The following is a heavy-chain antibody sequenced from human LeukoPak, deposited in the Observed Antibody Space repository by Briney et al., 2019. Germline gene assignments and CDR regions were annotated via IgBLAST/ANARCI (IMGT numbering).Heavy chain of an antibody. J-gene: IGHJ4*02. CDR3: AFVSPGFAPDPTDY. Sequence: PGRSLRLSCEASGVTFSSYGMHWVRQAPGQGLEWVAVIWYDGSNKYYADSVKGRFTISRDNSKNTLYLQMNSLRAEDTAVYYCAFVSPGFAPDPTDYWGQGTLVTVSS. CDR1: GVTFSSYG. D-gene: IGHD1-14*01. CDR2: IWYDGSNK. V-gene: IGHV3-33*08.